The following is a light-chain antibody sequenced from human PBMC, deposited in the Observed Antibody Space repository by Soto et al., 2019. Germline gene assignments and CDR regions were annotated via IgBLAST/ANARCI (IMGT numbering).Light chain of an antibody. Sequence: QSSLTQPASVSGSPGQSITISCTGTSSDVGGYDYVSWYQHHPGKAPKLMIFDVSHRPSGVSDRFSGSKSGNTASLTISGLQAEDEADYYCSSYTSTNIPIFGGGTQLTVL. CDR3: SSYTSTNIPI. V-gene: IGLV2-14*03. CDR2: DVS. J-gene: IGLJ7*01. CDR1: SSDVGGYDY.